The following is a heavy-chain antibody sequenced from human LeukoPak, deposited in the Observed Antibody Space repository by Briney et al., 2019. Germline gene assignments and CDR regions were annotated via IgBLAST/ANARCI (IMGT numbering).Heavy chain of an antibody. D-gene: IGHD3-9*01. V-gene: IGHV3-66*01. CDR1: GFIISSNY. CDR3: VRDHCDNDY. Sequence: GGSLRLSCAVSGFIISSNYMRWGSQAPGKGGEGGSVIYSGGSTNSADSVKGRFTISRDNSKTPLYLQMNSLRAEDTAVYYCVRDHCDNDYWGQGTLVTVSS. J-gene: IGHJ4*02. CDR2: IYSGGST.